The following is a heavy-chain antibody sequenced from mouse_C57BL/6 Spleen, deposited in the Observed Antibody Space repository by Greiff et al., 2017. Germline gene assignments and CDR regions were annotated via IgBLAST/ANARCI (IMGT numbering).Heavy chain of an antibody. D-gene: IGHD2-3*01. J-gene: IGHJ4*01. Sequence: QVQLQQSGPELVKPGASVKISCKASGYAFSSSWMNWVKQRPGKGLEWIGRIYPGDGDTNYNGKFKGKDTLTADKSSSTAYMQLSSLTSEDSAVYFCAREGGYYLYAMDYWGQGTSVTVSS. CDR2: IYPGDGDT. CDR1: GYAFSSSW. CDR3: AREGGYYLYAMDY. V-gene: IGHV1-82*01.